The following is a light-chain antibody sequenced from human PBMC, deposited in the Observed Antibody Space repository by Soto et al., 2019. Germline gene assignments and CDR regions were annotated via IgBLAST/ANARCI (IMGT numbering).Light chain of an antibody. Sequence: EIVLTQSPATLSLSPGERATLSCRASQSVRSYFVWYQQKPGQAPRLLIYDASTRATGIPARFSGSGSGTDFTLTISSLEPEDFAVYYCQHRSAWPITFGGGTKVEIK. CDR3: QHRSAWPIT. J-gene: IGKJ4*01. V-gene: IGKV3-11*01. CDR2: DAS. CDR1: QSVRSY.